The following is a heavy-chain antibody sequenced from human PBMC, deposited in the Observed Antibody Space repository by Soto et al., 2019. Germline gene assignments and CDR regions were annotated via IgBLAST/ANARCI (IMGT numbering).Heavy chain of an antibody. Sequence: QVQLVQSGAEVKKPGSSVKVSCKASGGTFSSYPISWVRQAPGQGLEWMGGTNGNLGTGNYAQKFQGRLTITTDKSTTTAYMELSSLRSEDTAVYYCARRGSHGYFRYFHNWGQGTLVTVSS. CDR3: ARRGSHGYFRYFHN. CDR1: GGTFSSYP. D-gene: IGHD4-17*01. V-gene: IGHV1-69*06. J-gene: IGHJ4*02. CDR2: TNGNLGTG.